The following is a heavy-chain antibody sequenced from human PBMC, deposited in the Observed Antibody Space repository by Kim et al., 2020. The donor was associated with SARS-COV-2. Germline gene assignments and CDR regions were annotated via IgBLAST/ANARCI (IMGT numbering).Heavy chain of an antibody. V-gene: IGHV4-59*08. J-gene: IGHJ4*02. D-gene: IGHD3-10*01. Sequence: YNPALKSRVTISVDTSKNQFSLKLSSVTAADTAVYYCAGHSITMVRGPDYWGQGTLVTVSS. CDR3: AGHSITMVRGPDY.